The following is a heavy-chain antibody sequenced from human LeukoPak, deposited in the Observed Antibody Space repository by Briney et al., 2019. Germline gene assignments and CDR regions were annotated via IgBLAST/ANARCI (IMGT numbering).Heavy chain of an antibody. CDR1: GGTFSSYA. J-gene: IGHJ3*02. D-gene: IGHD3-22*01. CDR3: ARERSTDSSAPAPFDI. CDR2: IIPIFGTA. V-gene: IGHV1-69*01. Sequence: PVKVSCKASGGTFSSYAISWVRQAPGQGLEWMGGIIPIFGTANYAQKFQGRVTITADESTSTAYMELSSLRSEDTAVYYCARERSTDSSAPAPFDIWGQGTMVTVSS.